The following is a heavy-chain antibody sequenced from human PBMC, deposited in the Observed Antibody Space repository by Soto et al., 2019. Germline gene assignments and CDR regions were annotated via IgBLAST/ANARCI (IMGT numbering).Heavy chain of an antibody. CDR2: IYYSGRT. CDR1: GGSISSDDYY. CDR3: ARELSNSPDYFDY. D-gene: IGHD6-6*01. J-gene: IGHJ4*02. V-gene: IGHV4-30-4*01. Sequence: KPSETLSLTCTVSGGSISSDDYYWSWIRQPPGKGLEWIGYIYYSGRTAYNPSLKSRLIISIDTSKNQFSLNLNSVSGADTAVYYCARELSNSPDYFDYWGQGTLVTVS.